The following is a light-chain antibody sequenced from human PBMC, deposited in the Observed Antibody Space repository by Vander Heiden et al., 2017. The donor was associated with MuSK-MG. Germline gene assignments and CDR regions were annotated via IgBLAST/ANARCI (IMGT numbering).Light chain of an antibody. CDR1: QSIGNY. CDR3: QQRDGTPRT. CDR2: AAS. Sequence: DIQMTQSPSSLSSSVGDRVTITCRASQSIGNYLNWYQQKPGKAPKLLIYAASSLQSAVPSRFSGSGSGTDLTLTISRLQPEDFATYSCQQRDGTPRTFGQRTKVEIK. J-gene: IGKJ1*01. V-gene: IGKV1-39*01.